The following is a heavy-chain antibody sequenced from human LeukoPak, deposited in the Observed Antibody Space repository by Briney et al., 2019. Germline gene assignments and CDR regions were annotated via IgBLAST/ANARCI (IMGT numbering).Heavy chain of an antibody. CDR2: INRSGAT. Sequence: SETLSLTCAVYGGIFNGYYWSWIRQPPGKGLEWIGEINRSGATNYNPTLKSRVTISVDTSKSQVSLKLTSVTAADTAVFYCARGRFGNPLQLQPRRPFDMWGQGTVVTISS. J-gene: IGHJ3*02. V-gene: IGHV4-34*01. CDR3: ARGRFGNPLQLQPRRPFDM. D-gene: IGHD1-1*01. CDR1: GGIFNGYY.